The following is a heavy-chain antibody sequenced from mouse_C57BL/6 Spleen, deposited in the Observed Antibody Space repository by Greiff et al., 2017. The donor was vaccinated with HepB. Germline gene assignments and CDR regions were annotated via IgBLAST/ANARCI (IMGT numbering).Heavy chain of an antibody. CDR2: IRNKANGYTT. D-gene: IGHD2-4*01. CDR1: GFTFTDYY. V-gene: IGHV7-3*01. J-gene: IGHJ4*01. Sequence: EVQLVESGGGLVQPGGSLSLSCAASGFTFTDYYMSWVRQPPGKALEWLGFIRNKANGYTTAYSASVKGSFTISRDNAQSILYLQMNALRAEDSATYYCAKIDYDYPYAMDYWGQGTSVTVSS. CDR3: AKIDYDYPYAMDY.